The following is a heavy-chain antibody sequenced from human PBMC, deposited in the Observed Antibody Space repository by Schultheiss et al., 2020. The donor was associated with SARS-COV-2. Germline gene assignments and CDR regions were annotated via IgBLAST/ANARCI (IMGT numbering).Heavy chain of an antibody. CDR2: INHSGST. V-gene: IGHV4-34*01. CDR3: ARLAVTTDGMDV. Sequence: SETLSLTCAVYGGSFSGYYWSWIRQPPGKGLEWIGEINHSGSTNYNPSLKSRVTISVDTSKSQFSLKLSSVTAADTAVYYCARLAVTTDGMDVWGQGTTVTVSS. J-gene: IGHJ6*02. D-gene: IGHD4-17*01. CDR1: GGSFSGYY.